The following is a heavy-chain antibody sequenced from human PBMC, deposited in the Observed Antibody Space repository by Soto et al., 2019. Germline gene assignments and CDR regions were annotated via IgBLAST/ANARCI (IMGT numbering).Heavy chain of an antibody. D-gene: IGHD4-17*01. CDR3: ARDSVTNNYYYYYGMDV. V-gene: IGHV1-69*01. CDR2: IIPIFGTA. CDR1: GGTFSSYA. Sequence: QVQLVQSGAEVKKPGSSVKVSCKASGGTFSSYAISWVRQAPGQGLEWMGGIIPIFGTANYAQKFQGRVTITADESTSTAYRELSSLRSEDTAVYYCARDSVTNNYYYYYGMDVWGQGTTVTVSS. J-gene: IGHJ6*02.